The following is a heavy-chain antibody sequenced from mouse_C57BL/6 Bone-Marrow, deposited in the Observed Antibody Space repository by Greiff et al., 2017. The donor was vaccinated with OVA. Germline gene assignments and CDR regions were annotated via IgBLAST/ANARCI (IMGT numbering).Heavy chain of an antibody. V-gene: IGHV1-82*01. J-gene: IGHJ2*01. Sequence: QVQLQQSGPELVKPGASVKISCKASGYAFSSSWMNWVKQRPGKGLEWIGRIYPGDGDTNYNGKFKGKATLTADKSSSTAYMQLSSLTSEDSAVYFCARSGSNDFDYWGQGTTLTVSS. CDR1: GYAFSSSW. D-gene: IGHD2-5*01. CDR2: IYPGDGDT. CDR3: ARSGSNDFDY.